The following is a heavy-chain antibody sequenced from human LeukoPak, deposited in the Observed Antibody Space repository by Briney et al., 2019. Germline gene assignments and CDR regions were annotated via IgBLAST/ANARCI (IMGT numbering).Heavy chain of an antibody. D-gene: IGHD3-3*01. CDR2: IYNSGTT. CDR1: GDSVSGYY. CDR3: ARGFRFSLYGFDV. J-gene: IGHJ6*02. V-gene: IGHV4-4*09. Sequence: PSETLSLTCTVSGDSVSGYYWNWIRQSPEKGLEWIGYIYNSGTTIYNSSLKSRVTISGDTSKNQFSLRLSSVTAADTATYYCARGFRFSLYGFDVWGQGTTVTDSS.